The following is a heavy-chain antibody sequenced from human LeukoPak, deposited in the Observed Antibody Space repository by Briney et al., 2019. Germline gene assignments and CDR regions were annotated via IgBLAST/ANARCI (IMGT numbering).Heavy chain of an antibody. V-gene: IGHV1-69*05. J-gene: IGHJ6*03. D-gene: IGHD2-15*01. CDR3: ARELVVVVAATRRDYYYYMDV. CDR2: IIPIFGTA. Sequence: GASVKVSCKASGGTFSGYAISWVRQAPGQGLEWMGGIIPIFGTANYAQKFQGRVTITTDESTSTAYMELSSLRSEDTGVYYCARELVVVVAATRRDYYYYMDVWGKGTTVTVSS. CDR1: GGTFSGYA.